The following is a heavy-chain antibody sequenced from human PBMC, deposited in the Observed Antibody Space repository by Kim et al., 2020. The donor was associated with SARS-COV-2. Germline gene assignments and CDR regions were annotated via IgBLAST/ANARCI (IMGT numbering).Heavy chain of an antibody. CDR3: WRGYGESRRYY. CDR1: GGSFNEYY. Sequence: SETLSLTCAVYGGSFNEYYWTWIRQPPGKGLEWVGEINNSGSTNYNPSLKRRVSISVETSKNQFSLGLTSVTSADTAVYYCWRGYGESRRYYWGQGTLVTVSS. V-gene: IGHV4-34*01. CDR2: INNSGST. J-gene: IGHJ4*02. D-gene: IGHD3-10*01.